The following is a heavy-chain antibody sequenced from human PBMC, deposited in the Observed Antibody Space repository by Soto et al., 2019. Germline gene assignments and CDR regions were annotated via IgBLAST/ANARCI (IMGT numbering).Heavy chain of an antibody. J-gene: IGHJ6*03. CDR2: IKQDGSEK. Sequence: GGSLRLSCAASGFTFSSYWMSWVRQAPGKGLEWVANIKQDGSEKYYVDSVKGRFTISRDNAKNSLYLQMNSLRAEDTAVYYCAKYSNSGGYYFYYYMDVWGKGTTVTVSS. CDR1: GFTFSSYW. CDR3: AKYSNSGGYYFYYYMDV. V-gene: IGHV3-7*01. D-gene: IGHD6-6*01.